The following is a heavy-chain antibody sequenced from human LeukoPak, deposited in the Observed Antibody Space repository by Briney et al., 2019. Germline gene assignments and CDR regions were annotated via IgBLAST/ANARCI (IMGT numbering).Heavy chain of an antibody. Sequence: SDTLSLTCTVSGGSISSYYWSWIRQPAGKGLEWIGRIYTSGSTNYNPSLKSRVTMSVDTSKNQFSLKLSSVTAADTAVYSCARCIAVAGTNWFDPWGQGTLVTVSS. CDR3: ARCIAVAGTNWFDP. D-gene: IGHD6-19*01. V-gene: IGHV4-4*07. CDR2: IYTSGST. J-gene: IGHJ5*02. CDR1: GGSISSYY.